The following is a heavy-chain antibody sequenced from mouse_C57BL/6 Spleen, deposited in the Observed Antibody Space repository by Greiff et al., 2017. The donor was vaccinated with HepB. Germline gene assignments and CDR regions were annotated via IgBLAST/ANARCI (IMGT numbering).Heavy chain of an antibody. D-gene: IGHD4-1*01. CDR3: AKGRFNWVFAY. V-gene: IGHV2-3*01. CDR2: IWGDGST. J-gene: IGHJ3*01. Sequence: QVKLMESGPGLVAPSQSLSIPCTVSGFSLPSYGVSWVRQPPGKGLEWLGVIWGDGSTNYHSALISRLSISKDNSKSQVFLKLNSLQTDDTATYYCAKGRFNWVFAYWGQGTLVTVSA. CDR1: GFSLPSYG.